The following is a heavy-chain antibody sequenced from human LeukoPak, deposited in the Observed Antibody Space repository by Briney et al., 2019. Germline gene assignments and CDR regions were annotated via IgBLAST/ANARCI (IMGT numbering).Heavy chain of an antibody. J-gene: IGHJ6*03. V-gene: IGHV4-39*07. CDR3: AREYCSSTSCYNGGITIFGSFYYYYMDV. CDR1: GGSISSSSYY. CDR2: IYYSGST. D-gene: IGHD2-2*02. Sequence: SETLSLTCTVSGGSISSSSYYWGWIRQPPGKGLEWIGSIYYSGSTYYNPSLKSRVTISVDTSKNQFSLKLSSVTAADTAVYYCAREYCSSTSCYNGGITIFGSFYYYYMDVWGKGTTVTVSS.